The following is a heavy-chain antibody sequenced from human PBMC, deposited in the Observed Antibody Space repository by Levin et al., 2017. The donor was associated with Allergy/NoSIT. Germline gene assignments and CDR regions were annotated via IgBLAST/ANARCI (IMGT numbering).Heavy chain of an antibody. J-gene: IGHJ4*02. CDR2: FRGSAGST. CDR3: ANSKSDYGDYGGDY. Sequence: GESLKISCAASGFTFSSYGMSWVRQAPGKGLEWVSGFRGSAGSTYYADSVKGRFTISRDNIKNTLYLQMNSLRAEDTAVYYCANSKSDYGDYGGDYWGQGTLVTVSS. CDR1: GFTFSSYG. D-gene: IGHD4-17*01. V-gene: IGHV3-23*01.